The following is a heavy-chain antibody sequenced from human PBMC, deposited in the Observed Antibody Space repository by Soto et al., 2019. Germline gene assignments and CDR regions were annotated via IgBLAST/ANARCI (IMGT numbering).Heavy chain of an antibody. V-gene: IGHV4-39*01. CDR3: ARHLHDYGDPPPGIYGMDV. CDR2: IYYSGST. CDR1: GGSISSSSYY. D-gene: IGHD4-17*01. Sequence: SETLSLTCTVSGGSISSSSYYWGWIRQPPGKGLEWIGSIYYSGSTYYNPSLKSRVTISVDTSKNQFSLKLSSVTAADTAVYYCARHLHDYGDPPPGIYGMDVWGQGTTVTVSS. J-gene: IGHJ6*02.